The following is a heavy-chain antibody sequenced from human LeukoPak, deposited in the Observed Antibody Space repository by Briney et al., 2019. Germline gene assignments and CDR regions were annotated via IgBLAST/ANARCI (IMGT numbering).Heavy chain of an antibody. CDR2: FSGSGGST. CDR3: ARDLRQWLVFDY. V-gene: IGHV3-23*01. Sequence: TGGSLRLSCAASGFTFSTYAMSWVRQAPGKGLEWVSSFSGSGGSTYYADSVKGRFTISRDNAKNSLYLQMNSLRAEDTAVYYCARDLRQWLVFDYWGQGTLVTVSS. D-gene: IGHD6-19*01. CDR1: GFTFSTYA. J-gene: IGHJ4*02.